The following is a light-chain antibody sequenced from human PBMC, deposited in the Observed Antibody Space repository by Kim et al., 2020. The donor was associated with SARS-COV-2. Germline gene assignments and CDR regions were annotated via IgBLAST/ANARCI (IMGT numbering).Light chain of an antibody. CDR1: QSVSSSSY. CDR2: GAS. Sequence: EIVLTQSPGTLSLSPGERATLSCRASQSVSSSSYLAWYQQKPGQAPRLLIYGASSRATGIPDRFSGSGSGTDFTLTISRLEPEDFAVYYCQQFSSSPYTFGQGTKLEI. J-gene: IGKJ2*01. V-gene: IGKV3-20*01. CDR3: QQFSSSPYT.